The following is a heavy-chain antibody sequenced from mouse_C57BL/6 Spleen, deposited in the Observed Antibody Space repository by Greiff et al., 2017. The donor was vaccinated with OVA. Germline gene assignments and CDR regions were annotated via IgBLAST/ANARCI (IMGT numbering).Heavy chain of an antibody. CDR1: GHTFTDYE. CDR3: TRKGYGYWYFDV. J-gene: IGHJ1*03. CDR2: IDPETGGT. Sequence: VQRVESGAELVRPGASVTLSCKASGHTFTDYEMHWVKQTPVHGLEWIGAIDPETGGTAYNQKFKGKAILTADKSSSTAYMELRSLTSEDSAVYYCTRKGYGYWYFDVWGTGTTVTVSS. D-gene: IGHD1-1*02. V-gene: IGHV1-15*01.